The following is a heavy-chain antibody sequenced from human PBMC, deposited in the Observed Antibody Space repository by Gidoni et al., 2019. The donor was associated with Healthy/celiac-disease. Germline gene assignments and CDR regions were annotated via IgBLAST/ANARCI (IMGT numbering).Heavy chain of an antibody. D-gene: IGHD4-17*01. Sequence: EVQLVQSGAEVKQPGESLKISCQGSGSRFPSYWIGWVRQMPGNGLVWMGVIYPCDSDTRYSPSFQGKVTCSADKSISTAYVQWSSLKASDTAMYYCARSRSYGDYMGRFDYWGQGTLVTVSS. V-gene: IGHV5-51*01. J-gene: IGHJ4*02. CDR1: GSRFPSYW. CDR2: IYPCDSDT. CDR3: ARSRSYGDYMGRFDY.